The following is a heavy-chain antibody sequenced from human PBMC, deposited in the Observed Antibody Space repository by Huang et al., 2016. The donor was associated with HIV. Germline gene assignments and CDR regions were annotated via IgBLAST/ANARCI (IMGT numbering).Heavy chain of an antibody. CDR1: GGSIRSDNYY. CDR3: ARLPGSITMIRGVITDPY. V-gene: IGHV4-39*02. CDR2: IYYSGSP. D-gene: IGHD3-10*01. Sequence: QLQLQESGPGLVKPSETLSLTCTVSGGSIRSDNYYWGWIRQPPGKGLEWIGSIYYSGSPYYNPSLKRRVTITVDTSKNPFSLRMRSVTAADTAVYYCARLPGSITMIRGVITDPYWGQGTLVTVSS. J-gene: IGHJ4*02.